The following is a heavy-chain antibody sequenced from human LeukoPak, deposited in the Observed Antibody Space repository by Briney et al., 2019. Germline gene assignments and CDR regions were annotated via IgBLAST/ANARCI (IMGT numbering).Heavy chain of an antibody. V-gene: IGHV3-23*01. Sequence: GGSLRLSCAASGFTFNTYAMSWVRQAPEKGLEWVSSISENGESTYYADSVKGRFTISRDNSRNTLYLQMNSLRAEDTAVYYCASYFHYGDYASLWYWGQGTLVTVSS. D-gene: IGHD4-17*01. CDR1: GFTFNTYA. J-gene: IGHJ4*02. CDR3: ASYFHYGDYASLWY. CDR2: ISENGEST.